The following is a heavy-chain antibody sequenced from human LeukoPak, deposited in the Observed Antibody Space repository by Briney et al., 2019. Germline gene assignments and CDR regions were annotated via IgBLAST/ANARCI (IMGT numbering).Heavy chain of an antibody. CDR2: ISTYNGNT. J-gene: IGHJ4*02. CDR3: ARRHSGNYYFDY. Sequence: ASVKVSCKASGYSFSSYGINWVRQAPGQGLERMGWISTYNGNTNYVQKLQGRVTMTTDISTSTAYMELRGLKSDDTAIYYCARRHSGNYYFDYWGQGTLVTVSS. V-gene: IGHV1-18*01. CDR1: GYSFSSYG. D-gene: IGHD1-26*01.